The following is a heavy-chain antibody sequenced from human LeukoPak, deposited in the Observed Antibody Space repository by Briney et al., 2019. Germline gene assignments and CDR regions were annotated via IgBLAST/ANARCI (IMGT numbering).Heavy chain of an antibody. V-gene: IGHV3-21*01. J-gene: IGHJ4*02. CDR3: ARVDSWNEVTDDY. Sequence: KPGGSLRLSCAASGFTFSTYAMAWVRQAPGKGLEWVSSISSSSKYIYYADSVKGRFPISRDNARNSLYLQMNSLRAEDTAVYYCARVDSWNEVTDDYWGQGTLVTVSS. D-gene: IGHD1-20*01. CDR2: ISSSSKYI. CDR1: GFTFSTYA.